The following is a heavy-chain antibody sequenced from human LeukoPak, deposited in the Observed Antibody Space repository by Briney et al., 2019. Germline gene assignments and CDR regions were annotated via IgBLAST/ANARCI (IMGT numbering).Heavy chain of an antibody. D-gene: IGHD6-13*01. Sequence: GGSLRLSCAASRFTFSTYSMNWVRQAPGKGLEWVSSISSRSTYIYYADSVKGRFTISRDNAKSSLYLQMNSLRAEDTAVYYCAKDQSIAAAGHHFDYWGQGTLVTVSS. CDR1: RFTFSTYS. J-gene: IGHJ4*02. V-gene: IGHV3-21*04. CDR2: ISSRSTYI. CDR3: AKDQSIAAAGHHFDY.